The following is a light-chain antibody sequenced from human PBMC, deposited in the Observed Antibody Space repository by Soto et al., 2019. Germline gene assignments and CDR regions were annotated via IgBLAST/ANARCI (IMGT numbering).Light chain of an antibody. CDR2: ITTDGSH. Sequence: QLVLTQSPSASASLGASVKLTCALSSGHINYAIAWHQHRPERGPRYLMMITTDGSHVKGDGIPNRFSGSSSGAERYLTISSLQSDDEADYYCQTWATGIRVFGGGTKLTVL. J-gene: IGLJ3*02. V-gene: IGLV4-69*01. CDR3: QTWATGIRV. CDR1: SGHINYA.